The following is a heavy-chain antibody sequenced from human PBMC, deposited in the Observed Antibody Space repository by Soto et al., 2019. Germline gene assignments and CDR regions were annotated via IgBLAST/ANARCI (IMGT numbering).Heavy chain of an antibody. CDR1: GYSFAGYW. J-gene: IGHJ5*02. CDR3: ARGNVANWFGP. V-gene: IGHV5-51*01. CDR2: VYPSASRT. Sequence: GESLKISCEGSGYSFAGYWIVWVRQMPGKGLEWMGIVYPSASRTKYSPSFEGQVTFSADTSTNTAYLPWTSVKASDTAMYYCARGNVANWFGPWGQGTLVTVSS.